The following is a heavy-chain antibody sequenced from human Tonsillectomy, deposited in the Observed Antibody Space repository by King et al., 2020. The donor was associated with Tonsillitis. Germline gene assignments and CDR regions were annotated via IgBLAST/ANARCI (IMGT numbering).Heavy chain of an antibody. V-gene: IGHV1-3*01. CDR2: INAGDGNA. Sequence: QLVQSGAEVTKPGASVKVSCKASGYTFSGYTIHWVRQAPGHRPEWMGSINAGDGNAKYSQRFQGRVSITRDTSATTVYMDLSSLRSEDTAVYYCARSPEGRFLEWFFNWGQGTLVTVSS. J-gene: IGHJ4*02. CDR3: ARSPEGRFLEWFFN. D-gene: IGHD3-3*01. CDR1: GYTFSGYT.